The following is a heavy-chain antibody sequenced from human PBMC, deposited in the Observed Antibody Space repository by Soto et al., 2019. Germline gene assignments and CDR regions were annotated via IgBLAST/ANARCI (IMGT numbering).Heavy chain of an antibody. CDR1: GFTFSSYN. D-gene: IGHD5-12*01. CDR2: ISSSSSYI. CDR3: ARTRRDGYNNYYYYYGMDV. V-gene: IGHV3-21*01. J-gene: IGHJ6*02. Sequence: GGSLRLSCAASGFTFSSYNMNWVRQAPGKGLEWVSSISSSSSYIYYADSVKGRFTISRDNAKNSLYLQTNSLRAEDTAVYYCARTRRDGYNNYYYYYGMDVWGQGTTVPVSS.